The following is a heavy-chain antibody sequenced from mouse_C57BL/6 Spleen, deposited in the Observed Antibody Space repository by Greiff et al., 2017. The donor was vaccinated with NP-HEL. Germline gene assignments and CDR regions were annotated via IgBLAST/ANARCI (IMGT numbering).Heavy chain of an antibody. Sequence: QVQLQQSGAELARPGASVKLSCKASGYTFTSYGISWVKQRTGQGLEWIGEIYPRSGNTYYNEKFKGKATLTADKSSSTAYMELRSLTSEDSAVYFCARPGLITTVVKGYWYFDVWGTGTTVTVSS. CDR1: GYTFTSYG. CDR2: IYPRSGNT. J-gene: IGHJ1*03. D-gene: IGHD1-1*01. V-gene: IGHV1-81*01. CDR3: ARPGLITTVVKGYWYFDV.